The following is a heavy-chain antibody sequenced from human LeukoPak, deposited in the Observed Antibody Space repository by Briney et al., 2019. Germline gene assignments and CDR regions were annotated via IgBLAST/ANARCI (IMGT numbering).Heavy chain of an antibody. Sequence: GGSLRLSCAASGFTVSSNYMSWVRQAPGKGLECVSVIYRGGSTYYADSVKGRFTISRDNSKNTLYLQMNSLRAEDTAVYYCAREIHFDSSGQRTLHAFDIWGQGTMVTVSS. CDR1: GFTVSSNY. D-gene: IGHD3-22*01. J-gene: IGHJ3*02. V-gene: IGHV3-53*01. CDR3: AREIHFDSSGQRTLHAFDI. CDR2: IYRGGST.